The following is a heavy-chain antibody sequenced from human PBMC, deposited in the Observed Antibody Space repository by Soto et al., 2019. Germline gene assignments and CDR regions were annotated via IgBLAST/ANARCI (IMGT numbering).Heavy chain of an antibody. CDR3: ARVRSPEHIAAAGYWFDP. CDR2: IIPIFGTA. Sequence: QVQLVQSGAEVKKPGSSVKVSCKASGGTFSSYAISWVRQAPGQGLEWMGGIIPIFGTANYAQKFQGRVTITADEATSTAYMELSSLRSEDTAVYYCARVRSPEHIAAAGYWFDPWGQGTLVTVSS. D-gene: IGHD6-13*01. CDR1: GGTFSSYA. J-gene: IGHJ5*02. V-gene: IGHV1-69*01.